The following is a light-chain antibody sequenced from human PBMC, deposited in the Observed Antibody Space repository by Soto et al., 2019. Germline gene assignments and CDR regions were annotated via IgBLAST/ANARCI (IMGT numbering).Light chain of an antibody. CDR2: GAS. CDR3: QQYGSSPWT. V-gene: IGKV3-20*01. J-gene: IGKJ1*01. Sequence: ELVLTQSPGTLSLSPGETGTLSCRTSQSVSNNYLAWYQQKPGQAPRLLIYGASSRATGIPDRFSGSGSGTDFTLTISRLEPEDFAVYYCQQYGSSPWTFGQGTKV. CDR1: QSVSNNY.